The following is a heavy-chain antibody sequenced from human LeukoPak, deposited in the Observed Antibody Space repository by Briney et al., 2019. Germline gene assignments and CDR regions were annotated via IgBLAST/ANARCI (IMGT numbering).Heavy chain of an antibody. Sequence: GGSLRLSCAASGFTFSSYAMSWVRLAPGKGLEWVSALSDSGAYTYYADSVKGRFTISRDNSKNTLYLQMNSLRAEDTAVYYCARGYCTGTSCYQRNWFDPWGQGSLVSVSS. V-gene: IGHV3-23*01. D-gene: IGHD2-2*01. CDR1: GFTFSSYA. J-gene: IGHJ5*02. CDR2: LSDSGAYT. CDR3: ARGYCTGTSCYQRNWFDP.